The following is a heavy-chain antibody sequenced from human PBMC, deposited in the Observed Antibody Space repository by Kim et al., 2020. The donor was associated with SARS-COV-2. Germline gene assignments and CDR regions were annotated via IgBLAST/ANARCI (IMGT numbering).Heavy chain of an antibody. J-gene: IGHJ4*02. D-gene: IGHD2-15*01. V-gene: IGHV3-11*01. CDR3: ATDCSGGSCYTDY. Sequence: YADSVKGRFTIARDNAKNSLYLQMNSLRAEDTAVYYCATDCSGGSCYTDYWGQGTLVTVSS.